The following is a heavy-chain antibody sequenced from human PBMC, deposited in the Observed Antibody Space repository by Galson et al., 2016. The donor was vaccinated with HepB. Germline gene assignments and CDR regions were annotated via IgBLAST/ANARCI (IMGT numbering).Heavy chain of an antibody. D-gene: IGHD1-26*01. J-gene: IGHJ6*02. CDR1: GSTFKSYS. CDR2: ISSSSDTI. CDR3: ARDEWDFAVIGEPYGMDF. Sequence: SLRLSCATSGSTFKSYSMNWVRQAPGKGLEWVSYISSSSDTIYYADSVKGRFTISRDNANNLLYLQMNSLRDADTAVYYCARDEWDFAVIGEPYGMDFWGQGTTVTVSS. V-gene: IGHV3-48*02.